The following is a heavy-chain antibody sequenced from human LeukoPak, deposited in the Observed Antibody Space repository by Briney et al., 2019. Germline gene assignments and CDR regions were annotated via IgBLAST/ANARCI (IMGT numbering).Heavy chain of an antibody. CDR2: ISSGGSHI. CDR3: AGVATAMETSGP. Sequence: GGSLRLSCAVSGFTFSTYTMNWVRQAPGKGLEWVSSISSGGSHIYYADSVKGRFTISRDNAENSLFLQMNSLRAEDTAVYYCAGVATAMETSGPRGQGTLVTVSS. CDR1: GFTFSTYT. V-gene: IGHV3-21*01. D-gene: IGHD5-18*01. J-gene: IGHJ5*02.